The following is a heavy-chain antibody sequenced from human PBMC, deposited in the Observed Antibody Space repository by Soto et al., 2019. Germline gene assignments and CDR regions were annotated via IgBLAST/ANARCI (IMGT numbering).Heavy chain of an antibody. J-gene: IGHJ3*02. CDR2: ISSDGSST. Sequence: PGGSLRLSCAASGLTLSSYWMHWVRQAPGKVLVWVSRISSDGSSTAYADSVKGRFTISRDNAKNTLYLQMNSLRAEDTAVYYCARFPGGFWSGSRMLGHIWGQGTMVTGSS. V-gene: IGHV3-74*01. D-gene: IGHD3-3*01. CDR1: GLTLSSYW. CDR3: ARFPGGFWSGSRMLGHI.